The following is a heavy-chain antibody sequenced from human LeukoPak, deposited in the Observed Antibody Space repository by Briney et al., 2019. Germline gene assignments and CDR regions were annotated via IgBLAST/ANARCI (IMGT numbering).Heavy chain of an antibody. CDR3: AYLTMIVSDAFDI. J-gene: IGHJ3*02. CDR1: GFTVSSNY. Sequence: GGSLRLSCAASGFTVSSNYMSWVRQAPGKGLEWVSVIYSGGSTYYADSVKGRFTISRDNSKNTLYLQMNSLRAEDTAVYYCAYLTMIVSDAFDIWSQGTMVTVSS. D-gene: IGHD3-22*01. V-gene: IGHV3-53*01. CDR2: IYSGGST.